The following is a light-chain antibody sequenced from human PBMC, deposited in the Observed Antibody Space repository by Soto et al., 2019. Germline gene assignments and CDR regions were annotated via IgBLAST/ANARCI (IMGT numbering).Light chain of an antibody. CDR1: QSVGTR. V-gene: IGKV3-11*01. CDR3: QQRIHWIT. J-gene: IGKJ5*01. Sequence: EILLSQSPDTVSLSPGERATLSCRAAQSVGTRLARNQHKTGQAPRRRISDAANRATGSPVRGGGSGSGTGITLTIGSQESEDFAVYYCQQRIHWITFGQGTRLEIK. CDR2: DAA.